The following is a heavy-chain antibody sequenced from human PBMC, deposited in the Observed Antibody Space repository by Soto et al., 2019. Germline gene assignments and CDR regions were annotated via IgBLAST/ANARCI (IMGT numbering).Heavy chain of an antibody. Sequence: EVQLVESGGGLVKPGGSLRLSCAASGFTFSSYSMNWVRQAPGKGLEWVSSISSSSSYIYYADSVKGRFTISRDNAKNALDLQMNSLRAEDTAVYYCARDERGNGYSSGWFDGRDYWGQGTLVTVSS. J-gene: IGHJ4*02. CDR3: ARDERGNGYSSGWFDGRDY. CDR1: GFTFSSYS. V-gene: IGHV3-21*01. CDR2: ISSSSSYI. D-gene: IGHD6-19*01.